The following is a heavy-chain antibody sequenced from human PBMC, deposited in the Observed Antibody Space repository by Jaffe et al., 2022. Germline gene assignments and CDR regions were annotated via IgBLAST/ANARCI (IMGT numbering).Heavy chain of an antibody. Sequence: EVQLVESGGGLVQPGGSLRLSCAASGFTFSSYAMSWVRQAPGKGLEWVSAISGSGGSTYYADSVKGRFTISRDNSKNTLYLQMNSLRAEDTAVYYCAKDLGRGYCSGGSCPFDYWGQGTLVTVSS. J-gene: IGHJ4*02. V-gene: IGHV3-23*04. CDR2: ISGSGGST. CDR1: GFTFSSYA. CDR3: AKDLGRGYCSGGSCPFDY. D-gene: IGHD2-15*01.